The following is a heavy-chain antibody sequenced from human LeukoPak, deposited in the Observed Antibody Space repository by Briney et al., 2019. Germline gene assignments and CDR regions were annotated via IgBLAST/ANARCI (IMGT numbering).Heavy chain of an antibody. V-gene: IGHV4-34*01. D-gene: IGHD3-9*01. Sequence: PSETLSLTCAVYGGSFSGYYWSWIRQPPGKGLEWIGEINHSGSTNYNPSLKSRVTISVDTSKNQFSLKLSSVTAADTAVYSCARISLTGHAPISGYFDYWGQGSLVTVSS. CDR3: ARISLTGHAPISGYFDY. J-gene: IGHJ4*02. CDR1: GGSFSGYY. CDR2: INHSGST.